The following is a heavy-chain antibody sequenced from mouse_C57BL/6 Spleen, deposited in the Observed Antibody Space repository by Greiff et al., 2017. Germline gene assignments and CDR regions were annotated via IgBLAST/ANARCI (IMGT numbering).Heavy chain of an antibody. V-gene: IGHV2-2*01. CDR3: ARDYGSSYGYFDY. CDR1: GFSLTSYG. CDR2: IWSGGST. D-gene: IGHD1-1*01. Sequence: VMLVESGPGLVQPSQSLSITCTVSGFSLTSYGVHWVRQSPGKGLEWLGVIWSGGSTDYNAAFISRLSISKDNSKSQVFFKMNSLQADDTAIYYCARDYGSSYGYFDYWGQGTTLTVSS. J-gene: IGHJ2*01.